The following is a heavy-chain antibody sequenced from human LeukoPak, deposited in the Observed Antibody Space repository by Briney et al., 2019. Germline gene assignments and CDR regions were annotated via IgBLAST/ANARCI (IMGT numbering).Heavy chain of an antibody. CDR2: TYYSGST. D-gene: IGHD3-22*01. Sequence: SETLSLTCTVSGDSISSYYWSWIRQPPGKGLEWIGYTYYSGSTNYNPSLKSRLTISVDTSKNQFSLELSSVTAADTAVYYCARHYDSSGYWYYFNYWGQGTLVTVSS. V-gene: IGHV4-59*08. CDR1: GDSISSYY. J-gene: IGHJ4*02. CDR3: ARHYDSSGYWYYFNY.